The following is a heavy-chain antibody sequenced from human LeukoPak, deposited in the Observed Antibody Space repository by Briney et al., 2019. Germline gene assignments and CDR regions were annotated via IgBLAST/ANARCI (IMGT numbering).Heavy chain of an antibody. CDR1: GGSISSYY. J-gene: IGHJ4*02. CDR2: IYYSGST. D-gene: IGHD2-2*01. CDR3: ARLMTSCSSTSCYDY. V-gene: IGHV4-59*08. Sequence: PSETLPLTCTVSGGSISSYYWSWIRQPPGKGPEWIGYIYYSGSTNYNPSLKSRVTISVDTSKNQFSLKLSSVTAADTAVYYCARLMTSCSSTSCYDYWGQGTLVTVSS.